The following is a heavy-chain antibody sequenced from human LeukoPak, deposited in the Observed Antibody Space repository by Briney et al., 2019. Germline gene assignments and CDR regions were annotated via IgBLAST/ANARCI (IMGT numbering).Heavy chain of an antibody. CDR2: IKTDGREK. Sequence: GGSLRLSCAASGFPFSRYWMSWVRQAPGKGLEWVANIKTDGREKHYVDSVKGRFTFSRDNAKNSLYLQMNSLRAEDTAVYYCARLRSMIETPIDYWGQGTLVTVSS. CDR1: GFPFSRYW. D-gene: IGHD3-22*01. J-gene: IGHJ4*02. V-gene: IGHV3-7*02. CDR3: ARLRSMIETPIDY.